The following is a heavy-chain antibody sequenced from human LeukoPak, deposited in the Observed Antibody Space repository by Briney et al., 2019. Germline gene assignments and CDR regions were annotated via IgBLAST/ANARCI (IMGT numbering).Heavy chain of an antibody. CDR1: GDSITSTSSY. CDR3: ARDPAMIKVIIPGGFDY. D-gene: IGHD3-22*01. CDR2: MYYSGST. J-gene: IGHJ4*02. Sequence: PSETLSLTCAVSGDSITSTSSYWAWIRQPPGKGLEWIGSMYYSGSTYYNPSLKSRVTISVDTSKNQFSLNLRSLSAADTAVYYCARDPAMIKVIIPGGFDYGAQGPLSTVS. V-gene: IGHV4-39*07.